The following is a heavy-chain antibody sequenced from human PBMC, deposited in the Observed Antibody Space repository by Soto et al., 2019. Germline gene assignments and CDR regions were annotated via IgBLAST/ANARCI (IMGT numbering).Heavy chain of an antibody. D-gene: IGHD3-3*01. Sequence: TLSLTCAVYGGSFSGYFWSWIRQPPGKGLEWIGEINHSGSTNYNPSLKGRVTISIDTSENQFSLKLTSVTAADTAVYYCARGEWLPRSDYWGQGTQVTVSS. J-gene: IGHJ4*01. V-gene: IGHV4-34*01. CDR1: GGSFSGYF. CDR2: INHSGST. CDR3: ARGEWLPRSDY.